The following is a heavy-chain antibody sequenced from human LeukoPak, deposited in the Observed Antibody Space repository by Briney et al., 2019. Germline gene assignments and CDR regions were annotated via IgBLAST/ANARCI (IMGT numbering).Heavy chain of an antibody. J-gene: IGHJ4*02. Sequence: PGGSLRLSCVGSGFTFDDYAMHWVRQAPGKGPEWVSGISWNSGRRGYADSVKGRFTISRDNAKTSLYLQMNSLRAEDMALYYCAKGPDYDILTPIDYWGQGTLVTVSS. CDR1: GFTFDDYA. V-gene: IGHV3-9*03. CDR3: AKGPDYDILTPIDY. D-gene: IGHD3-9*01. CDR2: ISWNSGRR.